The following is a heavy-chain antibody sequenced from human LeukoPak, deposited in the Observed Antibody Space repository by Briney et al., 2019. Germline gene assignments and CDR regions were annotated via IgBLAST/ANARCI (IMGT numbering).Heavy chain of an antibody. CDR3: AKDDKLGIPAYYFDY. Sequence: TGGSLRLSCAASGFTFSSYSMNWVRQAPGKGLEWVSYISSSSSTIYYADSVKGRFTISRDNAKNSLYLQMNSLRAEDTAVYYCAKDDKLGIPAYYFDYWGQGTLVTVSS. CDR2: ISSSSSTI. CDR1: GFTFSSYS. D-gene: IGHD7-27*01. V-gene: IGHV3-48*04. J-gene: IGHJ4*02.